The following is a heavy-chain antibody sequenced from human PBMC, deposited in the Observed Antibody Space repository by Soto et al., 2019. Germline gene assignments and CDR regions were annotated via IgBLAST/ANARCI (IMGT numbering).Heavy chain of an antibody. D-gene: IGHD1-1*01. V-gene: IGHV4-31*03. Sequence: QVQLQESGPGLVKPSQTLSLTCTVSGGSISSGGTGSYWTWIRQLPGKGLEWIGYIYYTGNTYYNPPLKSRPTISIDTSENQFSLKLTSVTAADTAVYLCASGHDAYKVRYWGQGTLVTVSS. J-gene: IGHJ4*02. CDR3: ASGHDAYKVRY. CDR1: GGSISSGGTGSY. CDR2: IYYTGNT.